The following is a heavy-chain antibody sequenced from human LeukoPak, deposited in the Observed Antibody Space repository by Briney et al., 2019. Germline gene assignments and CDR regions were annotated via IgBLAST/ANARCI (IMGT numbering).Heavy chain of an antibody. V-gene: IGHV3-7*01. J-gene: IGHJ6*03. Sequence: GGSLRLSCAASGFTFSSYWMSWVRQAPGKGLEWVANIKQDGSEKYYVDSVKGRFTISRDNAKNSLYLQMNSLRAEDTAVYYCARRAQYLFYYYYYYMDVWGKGTTVTVS. CDR2: IKQDGSEK. CDR1: GFTFSSYW. CDR3: ARRAQYLFYYYYYYMDV. D-gene: IGHD2-2*02.